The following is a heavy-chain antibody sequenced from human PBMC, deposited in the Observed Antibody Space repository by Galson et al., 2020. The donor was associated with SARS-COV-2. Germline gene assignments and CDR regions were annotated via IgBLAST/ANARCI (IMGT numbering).Heavy chain of an antibody. CDR3: SRVTPDYYASSGYNYYSYGMDG. J-gene: IGHJ6*02. CDR1: GGTFSSYA. CDR2: IIPIFGTA. D-gene: IGHD3-22*01. Sequence: SVKVSCKASGGTFSSYAIRWVRQAPGQGLEWMGGIIPIFGTANYAQKFQGRVTITADESTSTAYMELSSLRSEDTAVYYCSRVTPDYYASSGYNYYSYGMDGWGQGPTVTVSS. V-gene: IGHV1-69*13.